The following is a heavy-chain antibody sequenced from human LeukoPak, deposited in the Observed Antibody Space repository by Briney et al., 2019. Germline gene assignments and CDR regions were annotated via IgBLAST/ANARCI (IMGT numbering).Heavy chain of an antibody. D-gene: IGHD2-21*01. CDR1: GFTFTNYA. CDR3: ARGKHIVVDLDGAFDI. J-gene: IGHJ3*02. Sequence: GGSLRLSCAASGFTFTNYAMSWVRQAPGKGLEWVSYISSSGSTIYYADSVKGRFTISRDNAKNSLYLQMNSLRAEDTAVYYCARGKHIVVDLDGAFDIWGQGTMVTVSS. V-gene: IGHV3-48*04. CDR2: ISSSGSTI.